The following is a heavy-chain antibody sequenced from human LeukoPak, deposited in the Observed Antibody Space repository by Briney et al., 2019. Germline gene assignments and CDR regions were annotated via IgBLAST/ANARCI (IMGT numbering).Heavy chain of an antibody. V-gene: IGHV3-11*06. J-gene: IGHJ3*02. CDR1: GFTFSDYY. Sequence: GGSLRLSCAASGFTFSDYYMSWIRQAPGKGLEWVSYISSSSYTNYADSVKGRFTISRDNAKNSLYLQMNSLRTEDTAVYYCARSSYDILTGYYQGGDAFDIWGQGTMVTVSS. CDR3: ARSSYDILTGYYQGGDAFDI. D-gene: IGHD3-9*01. CDR2: ISSSSYT.